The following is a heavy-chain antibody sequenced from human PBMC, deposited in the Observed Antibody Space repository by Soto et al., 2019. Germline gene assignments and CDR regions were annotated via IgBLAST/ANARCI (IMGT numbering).Heavy chain of an antibody. CDR3: ARARLRAVYAFDF. CDR1: GVSITSGAYY. Sequence: LSLTCTLSGVSITSGAYYWTWVRQHPGKGLEWIGYIYYNGNTYFSPSLKSRLTISIDTSKNQFSLKLSSVTAADTAMYYCARARLRAVYAFDFWGQGTMVTVSS. V-gene: IGHV4-31*03. CDR2: IYYNGNT. D-gene: IGHD4-17*01. J-gene: IGHJ3*01.